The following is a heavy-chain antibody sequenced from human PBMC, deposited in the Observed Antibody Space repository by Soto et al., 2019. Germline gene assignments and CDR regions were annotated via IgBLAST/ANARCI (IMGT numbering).Heavy chain of an antibody. V-gene: IGHV4-61*08. CDR2: ISNSGST. J-gene: IGHJ5*02. CDR1: GASVTTPAYY. D-gene: IGHD2-15*01. CDR3: ARRNSGGKWLDT. Sequence: XETLSLPCIVSGASVTTPAYYWTWIRQPPGQGLEWIGYISNSGSTNYNPSLKSRITISADTSKNQFSLKLNFVSAADTAVYYRARRNSGGKWLDTWGQGTLVTVSS.